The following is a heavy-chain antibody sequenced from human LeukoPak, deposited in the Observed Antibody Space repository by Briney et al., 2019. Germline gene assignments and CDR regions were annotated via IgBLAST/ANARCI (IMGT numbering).Heavy chain of an antibody. CDR1: GFTFSAYA. CDR3: GRDLGGRSGY. CDR2: ISSDGSNK. D-gene: IGHD1-26*01. V-gene: IGHV3-30*04. J-gene: IGHJ4*02. Sequence: GGSLRLSCSASGFTFSAYAMHWVRQAPGKGLEWVAVISSDGSNKYCADSVRGRFTISRDNAKNTLYLQMNSLRAEDSAVYYCGRDLGGRSGYWGQGALVTVSS.